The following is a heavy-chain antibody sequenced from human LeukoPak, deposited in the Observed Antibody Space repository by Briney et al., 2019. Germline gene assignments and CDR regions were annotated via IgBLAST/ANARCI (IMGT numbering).Heavy chain of an antibody. V-gene: IGHV1-18*01. CDR1: GYTFTSYG. CDR2: ISPYNGNT. D-gene: IGHD6-13*01. Sequence: ASVKVSCKASGYTFTSYGISWVRQAPGQGLEWMGWISPYNGNTNYAQKLQGRVTLTTDTSTSTAYMELRSLTSDDTAVYYCARLYSSSWYRVDDYWGQGTLVTVSS. CDR3: ARLYSSSWYRVDDY. J-gene: IGHJ4*02.